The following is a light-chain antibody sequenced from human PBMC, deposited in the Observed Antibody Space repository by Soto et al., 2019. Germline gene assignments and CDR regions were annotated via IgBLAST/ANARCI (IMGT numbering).Light chain of an antibody. J-gene: IGKJ1*01. Sequence: DIQMTQSPSTLSGSVGDRVTITCRASQTISSWLAWYQQKPGKAPKLLIYKASTLKSGVPSRFSGSGSGTEFTLTISTLQPSDFATYYCQQYNSYPWTFGQGTKV. CDR1: QTISSW. CDR2: KAS. CDR3: QQYNSYPWT. V-gene: IGKV1-5*03.